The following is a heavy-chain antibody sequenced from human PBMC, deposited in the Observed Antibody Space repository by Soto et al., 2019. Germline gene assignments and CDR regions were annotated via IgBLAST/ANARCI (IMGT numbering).Heavy chain of an antibody. D-gene: IGHD6-6*01. V-gene: IGHV3-9*01. J-gene: IGHJ6*03. CDR3: AKASGSSSSDYYYRNV. CDR1: GFTFDDYA. Sequence: EVQLVESGGGLVQPGRSLRLSCAASGFTFDDYAMHWVRQAPGKGLEWVSGISWNSGSIGYGDSVKGRFTMSRDNAKSSRYLQMNSLSSEDTDLYYCAKASGSSSSDYYYRNVWCKGTTVTVSS. CDR2: ISWNSGSI.